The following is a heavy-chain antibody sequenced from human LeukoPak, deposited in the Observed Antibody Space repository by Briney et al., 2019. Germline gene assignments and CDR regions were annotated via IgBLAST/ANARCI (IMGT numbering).Heavy chain of an antibody. D-gene: IGHD1-26*01. CDR2: IYYSGST. J-gene: IGHJ4*02. CDR3: ARDRGHFDY. CDR1: GGSISSYY. V-gene: IGHV4-59*01. Sequence: PSETLSLTCTVSGGSISSYYWSWIRQPPGKGLEWIGYIYYSGSTNYNPSLKSRVTISVDTSKNQFSLKLSSVTAGDTAVYYCARDRGHFDYWGQGTLVTVSS.